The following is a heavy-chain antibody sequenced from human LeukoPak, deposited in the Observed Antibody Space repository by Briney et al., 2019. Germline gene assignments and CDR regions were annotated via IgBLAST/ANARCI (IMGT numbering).Heavy chain of an antibody. D-gene: IGHD2-2*01. CDR1: GGSFSGYY. Sequence: SETLSLTCAVYGGSFSGYYWSWIRQPPGKGLEWIGEINRSGSTNYNPSLKSRVTISVDTSKNQFSLKLSSVTAADTAVYYCAREGAYLGYCSSTSCRGWFDPWGQGTLVTVSS. CDR2: INRSGST. V-gene: IGHV4-34*01. J-gene: IGHJ5*02. CDR3: AREGAYLGYCSSTSCRGWFDP.